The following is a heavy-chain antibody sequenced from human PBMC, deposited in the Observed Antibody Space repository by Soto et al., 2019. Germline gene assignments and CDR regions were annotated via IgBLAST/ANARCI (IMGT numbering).Heavy chain of an antibody. J-gene: IGHJ4*02. V-gene: IGHV3-7*01. CDR2: IKEDGSER. D-gene: IGHD1-1*01. Sequence: HPGGSLRLSCAASGFTFSNYWMSWVRQAPGKGLEWVANIKEDGSERYYVDSVKGRFTISRDNAKNSLYLQMTSLRPEDTAVYYCTRGHPSIYNDWGQGTLVTVAS. CDR3: TRGHPSIYND. CDR1: GFTFSNYW.